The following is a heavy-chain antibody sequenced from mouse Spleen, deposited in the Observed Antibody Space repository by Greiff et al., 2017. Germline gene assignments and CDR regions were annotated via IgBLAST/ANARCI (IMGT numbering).Heavy chain of an antibody. CDR2: ISSGGSYT. J-gene: IGHJ3*01. Sequence: EVKLVESGGDLVKPGGSLKLSCAASGFTFSSYGMSWVRQTPDKRLEWVATISSGGSYTYYPDSVKGRFTISRDNAKNTLYLQMSSLKSEDTAMYYCARQDDYSAWFAYWGQGTLVTVSA. CDR3: ARQDDYSAWFAY. CDR1: GFTFSSYG. V-gene: IGHV5-6*01. D-gene: IGHD2-4*01.